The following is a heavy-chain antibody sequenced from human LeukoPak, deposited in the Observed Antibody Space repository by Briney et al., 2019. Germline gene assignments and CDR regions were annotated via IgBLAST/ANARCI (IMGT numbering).Heavy chain of an antibody. Sequence: GASVRVSRKASGYSFTTYDFNWVRPAAGQGLEWMGWMNPNSARTGYAQKFQGRVTMTWDASINTAYLELNSLTSDDTAIYFCARAAKYSPYYFDYWGQGSLVTVSS. D-gene: IGHD6-6*01. CDR3: ARAAKYSPYYFDY. J-gene: IGHJ4*02. CDR1: GYSFTTYD. CDR2: MNPNSART. V-gene: IGHV1-8*01.